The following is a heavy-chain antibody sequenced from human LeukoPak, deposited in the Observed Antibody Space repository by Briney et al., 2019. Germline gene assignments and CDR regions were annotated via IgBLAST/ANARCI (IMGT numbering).Heavy chain of an antibody. CDR3: ARGEVVTASLPDYFYYYMDV. CDR2: ISSSSSYI. V-gene: IGHV3-21*04. Sequence: GGSLRLPCAASGFTFSSYSMNWVRQAPGKGLEWVSSISSSSSYIYYADSVKGRFTISRDNSKNTLYLQMNSLRAEDTAVYYCARGEVVTASLPDYFYYYMDVWGKGTTVTVSS. CDR1: GFTFSSYS. J-gene: IGHJ6*03. D-gene: IGHD2-21*02.